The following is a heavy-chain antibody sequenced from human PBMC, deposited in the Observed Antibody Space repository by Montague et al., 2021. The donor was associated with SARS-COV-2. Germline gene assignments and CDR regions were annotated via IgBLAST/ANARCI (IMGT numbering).Heavy chain of an antibody. CDR2: IYDSDTT. CDR3: ARAANILSGFYNHPFEY. Sequence: SETLSLTCAVYGASSSNYYWSWIRQSPGKGLEWIAYIYDSDTTNXNPSFWSRVSMSSDRSKNQFSLKLTSVTPADTAVYYCARAANILSGFYNHPFEYWGQGILVTVSS. D-gene: IGHD3-9*01. CDR1: GASSSNYY. V-gene: IGHV4-59*01. J-gene: IGHJ4*02.